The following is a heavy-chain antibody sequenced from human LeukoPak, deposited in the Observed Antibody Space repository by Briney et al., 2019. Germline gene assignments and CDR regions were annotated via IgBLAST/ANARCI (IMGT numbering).Heavy chain of an antibody. CDR3: TAVDFDY. D-gene: IGHD4-23*01. J-gene: IGHJ4*02. Sequence: GGSLRLSCAASGFIFSNAWMAWVRQAPGKGLEWVGRIKSKIDGGTTDYAAPVKGRFTISRDDSKKTLYLLMNSLKTEDTAVYYCTAVDFDYWGQGTLVTVSS. V-gene: IGHV3-15*01. CDR2: IKSKIDGGTT. CDR1: GFIFSNAW.